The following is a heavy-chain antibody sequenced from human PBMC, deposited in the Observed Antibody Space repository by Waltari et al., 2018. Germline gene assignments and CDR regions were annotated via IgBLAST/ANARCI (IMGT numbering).Heavy chain of an antibody. CDR3: ARGVETTVTTSYYYGMDV. V-gene: IGHV1-69*02. CDR1: GGTFSSYT. Sequence: QVQLVQSGAEVKKPGSSVKVSCKASGGTFSSYTISWVRQAPGQGLEWMGRLIPILGIANYAQKFQGRVTITADKSTSTAYMELSSLRSEDTAVYYSARGVETTVTTSYYYGMDVWGQGTTVTVSS. CDR2: LIPILGIA. J-gene: IGHJ6*02. D-gene: IGHD4-4*01.